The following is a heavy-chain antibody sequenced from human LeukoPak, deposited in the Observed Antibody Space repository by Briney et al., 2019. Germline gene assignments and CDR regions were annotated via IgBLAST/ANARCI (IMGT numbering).Heavy chain of an antibody. CDR1: GFTFSSYD. V-gene: IGHV3-13*05. CDR2: IDTTGDL. D-gene: IGHD3-22*01. CDR3: ARGVYDSSGYYSYFDY. J-gene: IGHJ4*02. Sequence: PGGCLRLSCAASGFTFSSYDMHWVRQATGKGLEWVSAIDTTGDLYYPGSVKGRFTISRQNAKNSLYLLMNSLRAGDTAVYYCARGVYDSSGYYSYFDYWGQGTLVTVSS.